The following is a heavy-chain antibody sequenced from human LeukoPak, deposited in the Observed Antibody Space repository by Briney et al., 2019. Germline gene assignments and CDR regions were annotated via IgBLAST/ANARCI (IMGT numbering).Heavy chain of an antibody. CDR1: VFTLSSYA. V-gene: IGHV3-64*01. CDR2: IRSNGGST. Sequence: GGSLTLSCAASVFTLSSYAMHWVRQAPGRGLAYVSSIRSNGGSTYYANSVKGRFTISRHNSKNTLYLQMGSLRAEDMAVYYCARGYDFWSGYWSHSDYWGQGTLVTVSS. J-gene: IGHJ4*02. CDR3: ARGYDFWSGYWSHSDY. D-gene: IGHD3-3*01.